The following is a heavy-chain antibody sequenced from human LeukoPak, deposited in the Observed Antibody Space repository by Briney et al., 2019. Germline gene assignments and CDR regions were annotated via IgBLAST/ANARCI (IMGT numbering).Heavy chain of an antibody. CDR3: ARGGHVWFGELGMGDGAFDI. V-gene: IGHV1-2*02. CDR2: INPNSGGT. D-gene: IGHD3-10*01. J-gene: IGHJ3*02. CDR1: GYTFTGYY. Sequence: ASVKVSCKASGYTFTGYYMHWVRQAPGQGLEWMGWINPNSGGTNYAQKFQGRVTMTRDTSISTAYMELSRLRSDDTAVYYCARGGHVWFGELGMGDGAFDIWGQGTMVTVSS.